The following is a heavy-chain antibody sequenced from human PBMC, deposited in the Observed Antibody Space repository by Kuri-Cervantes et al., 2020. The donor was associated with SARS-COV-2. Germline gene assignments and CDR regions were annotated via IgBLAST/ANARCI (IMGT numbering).Heavy chain of an antibody. D-gene: IGHD1-26*01. CDR1: ETTFPNYD. Sequence: ASVKVSCKAPETTFPNYDINWVRQATGQGLEWMGIINPSGGSTSYAQKFQGRVTMTRDTSTSTVYMELSSLRSEDTAVYYCARDGRAPWVAFDIWGQGTMVTVSS. J-gene: IGHJ3*02. V-gene: IGHV1-46*01. CDR3: ARDGRAPWVAFDI. CDR2: INPSGGST.